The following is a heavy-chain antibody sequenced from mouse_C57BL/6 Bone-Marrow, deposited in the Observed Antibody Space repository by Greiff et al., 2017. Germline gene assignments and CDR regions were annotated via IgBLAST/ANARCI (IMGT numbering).Heavy chain of an antibody. J-gene: IGHJ4*01. V-gene: IGHV1-50*01. CDR3: ARMVTTGVYYAMDY. D-gene: IGHD2-3*01. CDR2: IDPSDSYP. CDR1: GYTFTSYW. Sequence: QVQLQQPGAELVKPGASVKLSCKASGYTFTSYWMQWVKQRPGQGLEWIGEIDPSDSYPNYNQKFKGKATLTVDTSSSTAYMQLSSLTSEDSAVYYCARMVTTGVYYAMDYWGQGTSVTVSS.